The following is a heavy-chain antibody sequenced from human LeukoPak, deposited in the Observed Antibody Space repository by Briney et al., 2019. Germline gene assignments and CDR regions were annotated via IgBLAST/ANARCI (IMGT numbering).Heavy chain of an antibody. CDR3: ARIRLTEREYYFDY. CDR2: IDWDDDK. D-gene: IGHD1-26*01. CDR1: GFSLSTSGMC. Sequence: SGPTLVKPTQTLTLTCTFSGFSLSTSGMCVSWIRQPPGKALEWLARIDWDDDKYYSTSLKTRLTISKDTSKNQVVLTMTNMDPVDTATYYCARIRLTEREYYFDYWGQGTLVTVSS. V-gene: IGHV2-70*11. J-gene: IGHJ4*02.